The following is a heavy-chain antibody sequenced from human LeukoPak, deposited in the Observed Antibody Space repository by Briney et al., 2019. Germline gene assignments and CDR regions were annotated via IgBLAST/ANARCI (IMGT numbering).Heavy chain of an antibody. CDR1: GFTFSSYE. D-gene: IGHD3-22*01. CDR3: ASKKTTTYYYDSSGLDY. V-gene: IGHV3-48*03. CDR2: ISSSGSTI. J-gene: IGHJ4*02. Sequence: GGSLRLSCAASGFTFSSYEMNWVRQAQGKGLEWVSYISSSGSTIYYADSVKGRFTISRDNAKNSLYLQMNSLRAEDTAVYYCASKKTTTYYYDSSGLDYWGQGTLVTVSS.